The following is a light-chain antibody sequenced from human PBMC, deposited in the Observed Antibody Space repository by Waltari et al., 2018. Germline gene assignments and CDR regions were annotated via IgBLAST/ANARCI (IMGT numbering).Light chain of an antibody. CDR1: SSDIGRYNF. Sequence: QSALTQPPSASGSPGQSVTISCTGTSSDIGRYNFVSWYQQHPGKAPKLMSYDVSNRPSGVPDRFSGSKSGNTASLTVSGLQAEEEADYYCNSYEGSNILFGGGTKLTVL. J-gene: IGLJ3*02. V-gene: IGLV2-8*01. CDR2: DVS. CDR3: NSYEGSNIL.